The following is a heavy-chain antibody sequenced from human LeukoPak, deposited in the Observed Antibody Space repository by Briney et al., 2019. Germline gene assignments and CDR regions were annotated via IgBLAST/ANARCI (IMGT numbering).Heavy chain of an antibody. J-gene: IGHJ6*02. Sequence: SETLSLTCAVFGGSFSGHYWSWIRQPPGKGLEWIGEINHRGSTTYNPSLKSRVTISVGMSKSQFSLKLSSVTAADTAVYYCARDRYSNSFYYYYAMDVWGQGTTVTVSS. CDR3: ARDRYSNSFYYYYAMDV. CDR1: GGSFSGHY. CDR2: INHRGST. V-gene: IGHV4-34*01. D-gene: IGHD4-11*01.